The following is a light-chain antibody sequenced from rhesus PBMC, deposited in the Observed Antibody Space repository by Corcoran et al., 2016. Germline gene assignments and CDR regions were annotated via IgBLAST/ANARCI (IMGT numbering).Light chain of an antibody. Sequence: DIQMTQSPSSLSASVGDRVTIPCRASENVNNYLNWYQQKTGKAPKLLISKASPFQNGVPSRFSGSGSGTDYTFTILGLQSEDGATYYCQQYYGTPYTFGQGTKVEIK. CDR2: KAS. V-gene: IGKV1-74*01. J-gene: IGKJ2*01. CDR1: ENVNNY. CDR3: QQYYGTPYT.